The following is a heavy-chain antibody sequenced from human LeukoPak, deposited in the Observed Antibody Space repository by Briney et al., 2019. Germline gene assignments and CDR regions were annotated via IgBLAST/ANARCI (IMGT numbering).Heavy chain of an antibody. CDR1: GFSLGTSGMC. CDR3: ARAFPTVTTFDY. V-gene: IGHV2-70*11. Sequence: SGPALMKPTQTLTLPCTFSGFSLGTSGMCVSWVRQPPGKALEWLARIDWDDGKYYRTSLQTRLTISKETSKNQVVITMTNMDPVDAATYYCARAFPTVTTFDYWGQGTLVTVSS. D-gene: IGHD4-17*01. CDR2: IDWDDGK. J-gene: IGHJ4*02.